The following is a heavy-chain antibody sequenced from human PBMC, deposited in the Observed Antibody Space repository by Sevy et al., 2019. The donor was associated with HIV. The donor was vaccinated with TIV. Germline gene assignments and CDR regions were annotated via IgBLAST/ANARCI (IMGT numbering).Heavy chain of an antibody. CDR1: GYSFTSHW. D-gene: IGHD3-22*01. V-gene: IGHV5-51*07. J-gene: IGHJ4*02. CDR2: IFPDDSET. CDR3: ATSRSGYFDSSGYYIY. Sequence: GESLKISCKGSGYSFTSHWIGWVHHMPGKGLEWMGIIFPDDSETRYSPSFQGQVTFSADKSINTAYLQWGSLKASDTAMYYCATSRSGYFDSSGYYIYWGQGTLVTVSS.